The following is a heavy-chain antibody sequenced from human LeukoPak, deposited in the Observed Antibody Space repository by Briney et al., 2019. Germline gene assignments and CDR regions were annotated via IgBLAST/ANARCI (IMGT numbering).Heavy chain of an antibody. J-gene: IGHJ4*02. CDR2: INHSGST. CDR3: ARGLAGHGY. V-gene: IGHV4-34*01. Sequence: SETLSLTCTVSGGSISSYYWSWIRQPPGKGLEWIGEINHSGSTNYNPSLKSRVTISVDTSKNQFSLKLSSVTAADTAVYYCARGLAGHGYWGQGTLVTVSS. CDR1: GGSISSYY.